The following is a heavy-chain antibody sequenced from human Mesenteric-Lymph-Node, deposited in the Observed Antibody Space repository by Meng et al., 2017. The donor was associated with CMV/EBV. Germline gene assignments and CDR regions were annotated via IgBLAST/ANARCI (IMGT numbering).Heavy chain of an antibody. CDR2: ISHDVTNE. Sequence: GESLKISCAASGFTFSSHTMHWVRQAPGKGLEWVALISHDVTNEFYADSVKGRFTISRDNSKSTLYLQMNTLRAEDTAMYYCARSLGSLEWDPFDFWGQGTLVTVSS. J-gene: IGHJ4*02. V-gene: IGHV3-30*04. D-gene: IGHD3-3*01. CDR3: ARSLGSLEWDPFDF. CDR1: GFTFSSHT.